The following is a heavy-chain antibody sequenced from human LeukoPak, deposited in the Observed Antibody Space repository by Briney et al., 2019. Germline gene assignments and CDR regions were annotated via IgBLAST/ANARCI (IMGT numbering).Heavy chain of an antibody. Sequence: GGSLRLSCAASGFTFSSYPMSWVRQAPGKGLEWVSAIRGSGDRTHYADSVKGRFTISRDNSKNTLYLQMNSLRAEDTAVYYCARGGSYLSAFDIWGQGTMVTVSS. CDR1: GFTFSSYP. D-gene: IGHD1-26*01. CDR3: ARGGSYLSAFDI. CDR2: IRGSGDRT. V-gene: IGHV3-23*01. J-gene: IGHJ3*02.